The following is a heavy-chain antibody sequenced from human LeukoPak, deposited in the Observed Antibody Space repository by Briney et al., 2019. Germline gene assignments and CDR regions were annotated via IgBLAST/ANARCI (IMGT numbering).Heavy chain of an antibody. V-gene: IGHV1-18*04. J-gene: IGHJ6*04. D-gene: IGHD3-9*01. Sequence: ASVKVSCKASGYTFTSYGISWVRQAPGQGLEWMGWISAYNGDTNYAQKLQGRVTMTTDTSTRTAYMELRSLRSDDTAVYYCARDNLLRYFDWELYYGMDVWGKGTTVTVSS. CDR2: ISAYNGDT. CDR1: GYTFTSYG. CDR3: ARDNLLRYFDWELYYGMDV.